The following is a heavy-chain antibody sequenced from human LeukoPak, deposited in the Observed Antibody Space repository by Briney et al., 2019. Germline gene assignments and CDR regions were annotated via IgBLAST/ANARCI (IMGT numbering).Heavy chain of an antibody. J-gene: IGHJ5*02. CDR2: INPNSGDT. Sequence: ASVKVSCKASGYTFTGYYIHWVRQAPGQGLEWMGWINPNSGDTNYAQKFQGRVTMTSDTSISTAYMELSWLGSDDTAVYYCARAPEMEGNWFDPWGQGTLVTVSS. CDR3: ARAPEMEGNWFDP. CDR1: GYTFTGYY. V-gene: IGHV1-2*02. D-gene: IGHD1-1*01.